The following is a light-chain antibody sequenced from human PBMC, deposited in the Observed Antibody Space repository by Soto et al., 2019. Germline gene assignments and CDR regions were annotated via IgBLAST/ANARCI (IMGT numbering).Light chain of an antibody. J-gene: IGKJ4*01. Sequence: EIVLTQSPATLSLSPGARAALSCRASQSVSSYLAWYQQKPGQAPRLLIYDASNRATGIPARFSGSGSGTDFTLTISSLEPEDFAVYYSQQRSNWPLTFGGGTKVDIK. CDR1: QSVSSY. V-gene: IGKV3-11*01. CDR2: DAS. CDR3: QQRSNWPLT.